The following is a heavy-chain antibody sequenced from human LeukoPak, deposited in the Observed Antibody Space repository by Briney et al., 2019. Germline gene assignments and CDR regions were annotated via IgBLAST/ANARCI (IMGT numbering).Heavy chain of an antibody. V-gene: IGHV1-2*02. CDR2: INPNSGDT. D-gene: IGHD2-2*01. CDR3: ARGFRPDIVVVPAASYYYMDV. Sequence: ASVKVSCKTSGYTFSDYYIHWIRQAPGQGLEWVGWINPNSGDTDYAQKFQGRVTVTRDTSISTAYMELGRLRSDDTAVYYCARGFRPDIVVVPAASYYYMDVWGKGTTVTVSS. J-gene: IGHJ6*03. CDR1: GYTFSDYY.